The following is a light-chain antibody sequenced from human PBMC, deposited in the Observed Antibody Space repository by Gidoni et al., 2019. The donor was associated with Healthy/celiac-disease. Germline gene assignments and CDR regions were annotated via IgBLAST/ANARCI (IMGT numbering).Light chain of an antibody. Sequence: QSALTQPASVSGSPGQSITISCTGTSSDVGGYNYVSWYQQHPGTAPKLMLYAVSNRPSGVFNRFSGSKSGNTPSLTISVLQAADEADYYCSSYTSSSTVVFGGWTKLTVL. CDR1: SSDVGGYNY. CDR2: AVS. CDR3: SSYTSSSTVV. V-gene: IGLV2-14*01. J-gene: IGLJ2*01.